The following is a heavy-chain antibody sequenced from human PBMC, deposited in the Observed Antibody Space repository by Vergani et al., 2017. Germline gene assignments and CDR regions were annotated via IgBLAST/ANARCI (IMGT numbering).Heavy chain of an antibody. D-gene: IGHD6-6*01. CDR1: GFTFSSYS. J-gene: IGHJ6*02. Sequence: EVQLVESGGGLVQPGGSLRLSCAASGFTFSSYSMNWVRQAPGKGLEWVSYISSSSSTIYYADSVKGRFTISRDNAKNSLYLQMNSLRAEDTAVYYCARDLTGPRAARLAYYYYGMDVWGQGTTVTVSS. V-gene: IGHV3-48*01. CDR2: ISSSSSTI. CDR3: ARDLTGPRAARLAYYYYGMDV.